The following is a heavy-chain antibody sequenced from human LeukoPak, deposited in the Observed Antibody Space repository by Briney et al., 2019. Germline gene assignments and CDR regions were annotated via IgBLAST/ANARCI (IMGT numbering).Heavy chain of an antibody. CDR2: INWSGGST. J-gene: IGHJ4*02. CDR3: ARAPITSPYYFDY. CDR1: GFAFDEHG. V-gene: IGHV3-20*04. D-gene: IGHD2-2*01. Sequence: GGSLRLSCTASGFAFDEHGMSWVRQVPGKGLEWVSGINWSGGSTGYADPLRGRFTISRDNAKNSLYLQMDSLRAEDTALYYCARAPITSPYYFDYWGQGTLVTVSS.